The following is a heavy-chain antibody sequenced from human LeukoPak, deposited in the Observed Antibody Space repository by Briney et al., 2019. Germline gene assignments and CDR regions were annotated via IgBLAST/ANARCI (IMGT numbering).Heavy chain of an antibody. V-gene: IGHV4-59*01. J-gene: IGHJ4*02. D-gene: IGHD3-10*01. Sequence: PSETLSLTCTVSGGSISSYYWSWIRQPPGKGLEWIGYIYYSGSTNYNPSLKSRVTISVDTSKNQFSLKLGSVTAADTAVYYCARGRFPVSFDYWGQGTLVTVSS. CDR3: ARGRFPVSFDY. CDR2: IYYSGST. CDR1: GGSISSYY.